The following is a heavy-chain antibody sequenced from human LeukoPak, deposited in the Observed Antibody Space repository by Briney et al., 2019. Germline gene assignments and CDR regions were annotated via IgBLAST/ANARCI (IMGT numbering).Heavy chain of an antibody. CDR3: ARDTTVASGMQY. V-gene: IGHV4-59*01. CDR1: GRPISTFS. CDR2: IYIKST. D-gene: IGHD6-19*01. Sequence: PSETLTLTCTVSGRPISTFSWSWLRQFPGKGLEWIGSIYIKSTNYNPSLKSRVAISVDTSKNQFSLWLDSVTTADTAVYYCARDTTVASGMQYWGQGTLVTVSS. J-gene: IGHJ4*02.